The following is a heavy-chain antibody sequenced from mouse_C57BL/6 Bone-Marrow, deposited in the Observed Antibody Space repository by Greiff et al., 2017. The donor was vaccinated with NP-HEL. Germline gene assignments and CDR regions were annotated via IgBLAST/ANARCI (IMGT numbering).Heavy chain of an antibody. CDR2: INPNNGGT. J-gene: IGHJ2*01. V-gene: IGHV1-26*01. D-gene: IGHD1-1*01. Sequence: EVQLQQSGPELVKPGASVKISCKASGYTFTDYYMNWVKQSHGKSLEWIGDINPNNGGTSYNQKFKGKATLTVDKSSSTAYMELRSLTSEDSAVYYCAREHYYGSSYFDYWGQGTTLTVSS. CDR3: AREHYYGSSYFDY. CDR1: GYTFTDYY.